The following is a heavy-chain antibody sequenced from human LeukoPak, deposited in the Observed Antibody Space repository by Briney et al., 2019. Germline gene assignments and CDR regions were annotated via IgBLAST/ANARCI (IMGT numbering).Heavy chain of an antibody. Sequence: SEALSLTCAVYGGSFSGYYWSWIRQPPWKGLEWIGAINHSGSTNYNPSLKSRVTISVDTSKNQFSLKLSSVTAADTAVYYCARVFGYFDWLLPAYYFDYWGQGTLVTVSS. D-gene: IGHD3-9*01. CDR1: GGSFSGYY. CDR3: ARVFGYFDWLLPAYYFDY. CDR2: INHSGST. J-gene: IGHJ4*02. V-gene: IGHV4-34*01.